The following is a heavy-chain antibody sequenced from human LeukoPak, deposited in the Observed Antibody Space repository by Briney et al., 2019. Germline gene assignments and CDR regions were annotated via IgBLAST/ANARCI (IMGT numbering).Heavy chain of an antibody. CDR3: ARGIVVVVAATTHFDY. D-gene: IGHD2-15*01. CDR1: GGSISSSNW. Sequence: SETLSLTCAVSGGSISSSNWWSWVRQPPGKGLEWIGEIYLSGSTNYNPSLKSRVTISVDKSKNQFSLKLSSVTAADPAVYYCARGIVVVVAATTHFDYWGQGTLVTVSS. CDR2: IYLSGST. J-gene: IGHJ4*02. V-gene: IGHV4-4*02.